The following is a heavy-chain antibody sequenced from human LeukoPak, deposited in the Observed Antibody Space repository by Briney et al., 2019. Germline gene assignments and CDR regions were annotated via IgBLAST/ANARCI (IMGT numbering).Heavy chain of an antibody. CDR2: ISGSGGST. Sequence: GGSLRLSCAASGFTFSSYGMSWVRQAPGKGLEWVSAISGSGGSTYYADSVKGRFTISRDNSKNTLYLQMNSVRAEDTALYYCARSPRGGSGSYRRNYWGQGTLVTVSS. V-gene: IGHV3-23*01. J-gene: IGHJ4*02. D-gene: IGHD3-10*01. CDR3: ARSPRGGSGSYRRNY. CDR1: GFTFSSYG.